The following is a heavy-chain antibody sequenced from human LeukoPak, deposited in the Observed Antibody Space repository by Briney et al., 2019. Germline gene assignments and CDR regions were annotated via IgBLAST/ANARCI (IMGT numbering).Heavy chain of an antibody. V-gene: IGHV1-2*02. D-gene: IGHD3-10*01. CDR2: INPNSGGT. CDR3: ARANNYYGSGSYENWFDP. Sequence: EASVKVSCKASGYTFTGYYMHWVRQAPGQGLEWMGWINPNSGGTNYAQKFQGRVTMTRDTSISTAYMELSRLRSDDTAVYYCARANNYYGSGSYENWFDPWGQGTLVTVSS. CDR1: GYTFTGYY. J-gene: IGHJ5*02.